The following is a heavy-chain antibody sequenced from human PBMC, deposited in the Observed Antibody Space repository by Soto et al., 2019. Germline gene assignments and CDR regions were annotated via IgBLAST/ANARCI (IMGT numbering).Heavy chain of an antibody. CDR1: GGTFSICT. Sequence: GASVEVSCKASGGTFSICTSSWVRQEPGQGLEWMGRIIPILGIANYAQKFQGRVTIPADKSTSTAYMELSSLRSEDTAVYYCARDEGSYSSGWSAEYFQHWGQGTLVTVSS. CDR2: IIPILGIA. V-gene: IGHV1-69*04. J-gene: IGHJ1*01. D-gene: IGHD6-19*01. CDR3: ARDEGSYSSGWSAEYFQH.